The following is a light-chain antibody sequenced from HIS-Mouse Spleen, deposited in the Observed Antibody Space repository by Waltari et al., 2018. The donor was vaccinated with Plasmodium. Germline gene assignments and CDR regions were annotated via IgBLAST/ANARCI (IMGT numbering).Light chain of an antibody. V-gene: IGLV2-23*01. J-gene: IGLJ3*02. CDR3: CSYAGSSLWV. CDR1: SSDVGSYNL. CDR2: EGS. Sequence: QSALTQPASVSGSPGQSITISCTGTSSDVGSYNLVSWYQQHPGKAPKLMIYEGSKRPSGVSNRFSGSKSGNMASLTISGLQAEDEADYYCCSYAGSSLWVFGGGTKLTVL.